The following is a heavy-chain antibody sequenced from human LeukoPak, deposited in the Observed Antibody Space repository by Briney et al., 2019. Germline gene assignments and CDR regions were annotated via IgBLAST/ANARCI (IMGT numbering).Heavy chain of an antibody. D-gene: IGHD3-22*01. Sequence: PSETLSLTCTVSGGSISSYYWSWIRQPPGKGLEWIGYIYYSGSTNYNPSLKSRVTISVDTSKNQFSLKLSSVTAADTAVYYCARDARYYYDSSGPPLGGGMDVWGQGTTVTVSS. J-gene: IGHJ6*02. CDR1: GGSISSYY. V-gene: IGHV4-59*01. CDR3: ARDARYYYDSSGPPLGGGMDV. CDR2: IYYSGST.